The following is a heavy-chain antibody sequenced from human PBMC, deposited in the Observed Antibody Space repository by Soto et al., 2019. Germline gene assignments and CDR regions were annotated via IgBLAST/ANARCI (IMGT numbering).Heavy chain of an antibody. CDR3: PVWTGSSLGHFQN. J-gene: IGHJ1*01. D-gene: IGHD3-9*01. CDR2: INSDGSST. V-gene: IGHV3-74*01. CDR1: GFTFSTYW. Sequence: GGSLRLSCAASGFTFSTYWIHWVRQAPGKGLVWVSRINSDGSSTTYADSVKGRLTIFRDNAKNTVYLQMNSLRVEDTAVYYCPVWTGSSLGHFQNWGQGTLVTVSS.